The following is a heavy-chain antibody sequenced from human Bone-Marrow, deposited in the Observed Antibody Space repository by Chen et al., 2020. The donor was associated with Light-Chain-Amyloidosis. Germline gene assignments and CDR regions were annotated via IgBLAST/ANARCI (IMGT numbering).Heavy chain of an antibody. Sequence: EVHLVESGGGLVQPGGSLRLSCAASGFTFSTYEMNWVRQAPGKGLEWVSYISSSGGTIYYAVSVKGRFTISRDNAKNSLHLQMNSVRAEDTAVYYCARGRPGDGDCLDYWGQGTLVTVSS. CDR1: GFTFSTYE. CDR3: ARGRPGDGDCLDY. J-gene: IGHJ4*02. D-gene: IGHD4-17*01. CDR2: ISSSGGTI. V-gene: IGHV3-48*03.